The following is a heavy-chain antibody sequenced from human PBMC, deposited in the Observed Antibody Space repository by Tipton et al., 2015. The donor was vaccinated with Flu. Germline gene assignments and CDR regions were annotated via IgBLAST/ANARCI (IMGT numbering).Heavy chain of an antibody. D-gene: IGHD3-16*02. CDR3: ARNSFGGVITTFDY. CDR1: GYSIRSAYY. CDR2: IYHSGST. V-gene: IGHV4-38-2*01. J-gene: IGHJ4*02. Sequence: LRLSCSVSGYSIRSAYYWGWVRRPPGKGLEWIGTIYHSGSTYYNPSLMGRVTISVDTSKNQFSLKLSSVTAADTAVYYCARNSFGGVITTFDYWCQGNLVTVSS.